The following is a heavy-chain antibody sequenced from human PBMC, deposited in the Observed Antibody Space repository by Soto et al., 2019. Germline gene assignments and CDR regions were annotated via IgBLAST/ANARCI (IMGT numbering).Heavy chain of an antibody. J-gene: IGHJ6*02. V-gene: IGHV3-30-3*01. Sequence: QVQLVESGGGVVQPGRSLRLSCAANRFTFSSYAMQWVRQAPGKGLEWVAVISYDGSNKYYADSVKGRFTISRDNSKNTLYLQMNSLRAEDMAVYYCARRISTSSWGGMDVWGQGTTVTVSS. CDR1: RFTFSSYA. CDR3: ARRISTSSWGGMDV. D-gene: IGHD2-2*01. CDR2: ISYDGSNK.